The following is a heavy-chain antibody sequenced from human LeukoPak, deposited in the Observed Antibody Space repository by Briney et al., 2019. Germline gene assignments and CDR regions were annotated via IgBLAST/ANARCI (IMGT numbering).Heavy chain of an antibody. CDR2: IYNGGRT. Sequence: PSETLSLTCTVSGGSVSSNYWNWIRRPAGKGLEWIGRIYNGGRTNYNPSLESRVTISIDRSKNQFSLKLTSVTAADTAVYYCAKSISMDFEYWGQGTLVTVSP. D-gene: IGHD2/OR15-2a*01. CDR1: GGSVSSNY. V-gene: IGHV4-4*07. CDR3: AKSISMDFEY. J-gene: IGHJ4*02.